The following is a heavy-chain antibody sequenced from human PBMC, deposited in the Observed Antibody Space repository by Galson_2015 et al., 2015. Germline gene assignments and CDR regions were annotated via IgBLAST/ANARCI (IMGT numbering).Heavy chain of an antibody. V-gene: IGHV1-3*01. Sequence: SVKVSCKASGYTFTSYAMHWVRQAPGQRLEWMGWINAGNGNTKYSQKFQGRVTITRDTSASTAYMELSRLRSEDTAVYYCARELTGEPYYFDYWGQGTLVTVSS. D-gene: IGHD7-27*01. CDR3: ARELTGEPYYFDY. CDR2: INAGNGNT. CDR1: GYTFTSYA. J-gene: IGHJ4*02.